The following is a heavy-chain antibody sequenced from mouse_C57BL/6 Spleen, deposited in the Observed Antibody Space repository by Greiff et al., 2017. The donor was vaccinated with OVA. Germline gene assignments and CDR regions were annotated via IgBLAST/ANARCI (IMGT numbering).Heavy chain of an antibody. CDR2: IYPGSGST. CDR1: GYTFTSYW. V-gene: IGHV1-55*01. J-gene: IGHJ1*03. Sequence: QVQLQQPGAELVKPGASVKMSCKASGYTFTSYWITWVKQRPGQGLEWIGDIYPGSGSTNYNEKFKSKATLTVDTSSSTAYRPLSSLTSGDSAVYYWARNSRYFDVWGTGTTVTVSS. D-gene: IGHD2-1*01. CDR3: ARNSRYFDV.